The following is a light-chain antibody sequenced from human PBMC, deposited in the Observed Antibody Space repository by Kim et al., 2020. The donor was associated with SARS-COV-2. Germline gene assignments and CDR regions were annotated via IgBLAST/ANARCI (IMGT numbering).Light chain of an antibody. CDR3: ATWDDSLSTPV. Sequence: GQRVTISCSRSGFNIENTYVCWYQQLSGMAPKLLVYRTSQRPSGVPDRFSGSKSGSSASLAIGGLRSEAEADYYCATWDDSLSTPVFGGGTQLTVL. J-gene: IGLJ7*01. CDR2: RTS. V-gene: IGLV1-47*01. CDR1: GFNIENTY.